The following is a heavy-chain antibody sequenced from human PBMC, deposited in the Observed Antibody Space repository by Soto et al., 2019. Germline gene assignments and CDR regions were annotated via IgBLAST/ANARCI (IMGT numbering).Heavy chain of an antibody. V-gene: IGHV1-69*05. CDR1: GGTFSSYA. Sequence: SLKVSCKASGGTFSSYAISWVRQAPGQGLEWMGGIIPIFGTANYAQKFQGRVTMTRDTSTTTVYMELSSLRSEDTAVYYCARGAVRYCSGGSCPGGYWGQGTLVTVSS. D-gene: IGHD2-15*01. CDR3: ARGAVRYCSGGSCPGGY. J-gene: IGHJ4*02. CDR2: IIPIFGTA.